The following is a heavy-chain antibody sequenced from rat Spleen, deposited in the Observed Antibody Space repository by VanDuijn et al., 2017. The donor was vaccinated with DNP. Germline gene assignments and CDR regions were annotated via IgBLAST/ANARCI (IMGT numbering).Heavy chain of an antibody. D-gene: IGHD3-1*01. V-gene: IGHV2S12*01. Sequence: QVQLKESGPGLVQPSQTLSLTCTVSGFSLSSNGVSWVRQPPGKGLEWIGAISINGSTYYNSPLTSRLSISRDTSKSQVFLKMNSLQTEDTATYFCTRVPFDYWGQGIMVTVSS. J-gene: IGHJ2*01. CDR2: ISINGST. CDR3: TRVPFDY. CDR1: GFSLSSNG.